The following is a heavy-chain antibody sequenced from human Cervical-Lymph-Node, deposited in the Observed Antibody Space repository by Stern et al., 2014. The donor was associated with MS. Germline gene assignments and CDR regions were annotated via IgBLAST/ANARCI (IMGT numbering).Heavy chain of an antibody. CDR3: ARYAPMVTTDFDY. Sequence: VQLVASGSELKKPGASVKVSCKTSGYTFTTYGMNWGRQAPGQGLEWIGWINTNTGNPTYAQDFTGRFVFSLDSSVTTAYLQIRSLKAEDTAVYYCARYAPMVTTDFDYWGQGTLVTVSS. D-gene: IGHD4-17*01. J-gene: IGHJ4*02. V-gene: IGHV7-4-1*02. CDR1: GYTFTTYG. CDR2: INTNTGNP.